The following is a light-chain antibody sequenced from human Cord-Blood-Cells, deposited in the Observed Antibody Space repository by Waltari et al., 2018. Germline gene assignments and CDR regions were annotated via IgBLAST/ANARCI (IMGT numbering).Light chain of an antibody. CDR2: SNN. CDR3: AAWDDSLNGVV. V-gene: IGLV1-44*01. J-gene: IGLJ2*01. Sequence: QSVLTQPPSASGTPGQRVTISCSGSSSNIGRNTVTWSQQLPGMAPKLPDASNNQRPSGVPDRFSGSKAVTSASLACSGLQSEDEADYYCAAWDDSLNGVVFGGGTKLTVL. CDR1: SSNIGRNT.